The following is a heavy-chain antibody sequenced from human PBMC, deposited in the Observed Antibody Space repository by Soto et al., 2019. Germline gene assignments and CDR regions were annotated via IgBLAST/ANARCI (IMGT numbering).Heavy chain of an antibody. CDR3: ARSIVVVTADAFDI. Sequence: QVQLVQSGAEVKKPGSSVKVSCKASGGTFSSYAISWVRQAPGQGLEWMGGIIPIFGTANYAQKFQGRVTITADKSTSTAYRELSSLRSEDTAVYYCARSIVVVTADAFDIWGQGTMVTVSS. J-gene: IGHJ3*02. CDR2: IIPIFGTA. D-gene: IGHD2-21*02. CDR1: GGTFSSYA. V-gene: IGHV1-69*06.